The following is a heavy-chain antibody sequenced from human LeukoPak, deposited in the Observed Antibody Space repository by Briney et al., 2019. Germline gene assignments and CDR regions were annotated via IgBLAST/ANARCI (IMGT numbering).Heavy chain of an antibody. J-gene: IGHJ6*02. CDR3: ARFGSLDHYYGMDV. D-gene: IGHD3-3*01. V-gene: IGHV3-21*01. Sequence: GGSLRLSCAASGFTFSSYSMNWVRQAPGKGLEWVSSISSSSSYIYYADSVKGRFTISRDNAKNSLYLQMNSLRAEDTAVYYCARFGSLDHYYGMDVWGQGTTVTVSS. CDR1: GFTFSSYS. CDR2: ISSSSSYI.